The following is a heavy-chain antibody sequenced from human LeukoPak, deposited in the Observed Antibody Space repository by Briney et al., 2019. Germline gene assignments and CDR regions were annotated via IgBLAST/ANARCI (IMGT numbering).Heavy chain of an antibody. V-gene: IGHV2-5*01. CDR2: IYWNDDK. D-gene: IGHD1-26*01. J-gene: IGHJ4*02. CDR3: AHGVGRYRSIHRYYFDY. CDR1: GFSLSTSGVG. Sequence: SGPTLVKPTQTLTLTCTFSGFSLSTSGVGVGWIRQPPGKALEWLALIYWNDDKRYSPSLKSRLTITKDTSKNQVVLTMTNMDPVDTATYYCAHGVGRYRSIHRYYFDYWGQGTLVTVSS.